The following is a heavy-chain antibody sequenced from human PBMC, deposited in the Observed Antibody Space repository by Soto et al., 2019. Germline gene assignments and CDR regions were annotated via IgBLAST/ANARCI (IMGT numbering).Heavy chain of an antibody. J-gene: IGHJ4*02. Sequence: SETLSLTCTVSGGSISSGGYYWSWIRQHPGKGLEWIGYIYYSGSTYYNPSLKSRVTISVDTSKNQFSLKLSSVTAADTAVYYGARVWTGTFVSDYWGQGTLVTVSS. CDR3: ARVWTGTFVSDY. CDR1: GGSISSGGYY. V-gene: IGHV4-31*02. CDR2: IYYSGST. D-gene: IGHD1-7*01.